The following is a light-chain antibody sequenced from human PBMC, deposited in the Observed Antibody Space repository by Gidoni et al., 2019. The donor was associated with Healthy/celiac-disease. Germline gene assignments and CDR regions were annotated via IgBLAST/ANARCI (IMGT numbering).Light chain of an antibody. CDR1: QSLSSW. CDR3: QQYNSYPFT. V-gene: IGKV1-5*03. Sequence: DIQMTQSPSTLSASVGDRVTITCRASQSLSSWLAWYQQKPGKAPKFVIHQASSLESGVPSRFSGSGSGTEFTLTISSLQPDDFATYYCQQYNSYPFTFGQGTRLEIK. J-gene: IGKJ5*01. CDR2: QAS.